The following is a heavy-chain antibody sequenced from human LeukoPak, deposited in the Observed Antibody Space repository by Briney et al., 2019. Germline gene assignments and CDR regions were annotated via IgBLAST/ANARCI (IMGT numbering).Heavy chain of an antibody. V-gene: IGHV3-30*04. D-gene: IGHD6-6*01. J-gene: IGHJ4*02. CDR2: ISYDGSNE. Sequence: PGRSLRLSCAASGFAFSSYVMHWVRQAPGKGLEWVAIISYDGSNEYYADSVKGRFTISRDNSKNTLYLQMNSLRAEDTAVYYCAKIDSSSGPSYVFDYWGQGTLVTVSS. CDR3: AKIDSSSGPSYVFDY. CDR1: GFAFSSYV.